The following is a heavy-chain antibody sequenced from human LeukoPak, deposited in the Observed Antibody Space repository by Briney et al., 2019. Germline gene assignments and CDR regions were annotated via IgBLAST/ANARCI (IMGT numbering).Heavy chain of an antibody. CDR2: IWYDGSNK. CDR3: ARDLGAVAGNFDY. J-gene: IGHJ4*02. D-gene: IGHD6-19*01. Sequence: GRSLRLSCAASGFTFRSYGMHWVRQAPGKGLEWVVVIWYDGSNKYYADSVKGRFTISRDNSKNTLYLQMNSLRAEDTAVYYCARDLGAVAGNFDYWGQGTLVTVSS. CDR1: GFTFRSYG. V-gene: IGHV3-33*01.